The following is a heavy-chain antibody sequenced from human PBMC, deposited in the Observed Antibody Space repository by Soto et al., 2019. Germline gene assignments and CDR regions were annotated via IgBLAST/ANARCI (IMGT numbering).Heavy chain of an antibody. CDR3: ARPPFPGCTNGVCDPCDP. D-gene: IGHD2-8*01. CDR1: GYTFTHYY. J-gene: IGHJ5*02. Sequence: QVQLVQSGAEVKKPGASVKVSCKASGYTFTHYYIHWVRQAPGQGLEWMGMINPSGGSTDYAQKFQGRITMTTPTSTTTVYMELRSRRSYYTAVYYCARPPFPGCTNGVCDPCDPWGQGTLVTVSS. CDR2: INPSGGST. V-gene: IGHV1-46*01.